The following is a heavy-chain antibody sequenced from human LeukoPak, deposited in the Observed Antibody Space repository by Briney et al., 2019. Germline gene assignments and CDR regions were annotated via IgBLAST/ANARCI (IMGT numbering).Heavy chain of an antibody. CDR3: ARGRGMGATSPFDY. D-gene: IGHD1-26*01. Sequence: PGGSLRLSCAASGFTFSSYWMSWVRQAPGKGLEWVANIRQDGSERYHVDSVKGRFTISRDNAKNSLYLQMNSLRAEDTAVYYCARGRGMGATSPFDYWGQGTLVTVSS. CDR2: IRQDGSER. CDR1: GFTFSSYW. J-gene: IGHJ4*02. V-gene: IGHV3-7*04.